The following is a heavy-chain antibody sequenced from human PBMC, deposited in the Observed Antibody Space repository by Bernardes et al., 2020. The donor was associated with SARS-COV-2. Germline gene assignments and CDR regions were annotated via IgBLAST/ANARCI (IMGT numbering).Heavy chain of an antibody. D-gene: IGHD3-22*01. CDR3: AKVPYYYDSSGYYRDRPNGMDV. J-gene: IGHJ6*02. CDR2: ISGSGGST. CDR1: GFTFSSYA. V-gene: IGHV3-23*01. Sequence: GSLRLSCAASGFTFSSYAMSWVRQAPGKGLEWVSAISGSGGSTYYADSVKGRFTISRDNSKNTLYLQMNSLRAEDTAVYYCAKVPYYYDSSGYYRDRPNGMDVWGQGTTVTVSS.